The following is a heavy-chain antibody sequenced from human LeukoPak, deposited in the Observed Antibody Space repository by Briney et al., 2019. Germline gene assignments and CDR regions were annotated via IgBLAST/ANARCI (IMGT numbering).Heavy chain of an antibody. D-gene: IGHD3-3*01. CDR1: GGSFSNYY. CDR3: ARRPIFGVVINAPLGNNWFDP. CDR2: INHSGST. V-gene: IGHV4-34*01. Sequence: SETLSLTCAVYGGSFSNYYWSWIRQPPGKGLEWIGEINHSGSTNYNPSLKSRVTISVDTSKNQFSLKLSSVTAADTAVYCCARRPIFGVVINAPLGNNWFDPWGQGTLVTVSS. J-gene: IGHJ5*02.